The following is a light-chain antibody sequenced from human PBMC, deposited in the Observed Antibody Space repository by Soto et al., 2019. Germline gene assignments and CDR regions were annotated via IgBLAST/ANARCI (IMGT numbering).Light chain of an antibody. CDR2: DVT. Sequence: QSALTQPASVSGSPGQSITISCTGTSRDVGGYNYVSWYQHHPGKAPKLIIYDVTNRPSGVSNRFSGSKSGNTASLTISGLQAEDEADYYSSSYTSSSAVVFGGGTKLTVL. V-gene: IGLV2-14*03. CDR3: SSYTSSSAVV. J-gene: IGLJ2*01. CDR1: SRDVGGYNY.